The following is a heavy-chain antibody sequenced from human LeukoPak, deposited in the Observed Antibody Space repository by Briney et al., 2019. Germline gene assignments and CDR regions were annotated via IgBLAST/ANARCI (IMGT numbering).Heavy chain of an antibody. Sequence: PSQTLSLTSAVYVVSFSIYYFSCIRQPPGPRLEWIGDIKPSASPNYNASLQSRVTIPVDTSTKHLSLKLSSVTAADTAVYYCARGLRYPRHAFDIWGKETMVTVSS. CDR3: ARGLRYPRHAFDI. CDR1: VVSFSIYY. J-gene: IGHJ3*02. V-gene: IGHV4-34*01. CDR2: IKPSASP. D-gene: IGHD5/OR15-5a*01.